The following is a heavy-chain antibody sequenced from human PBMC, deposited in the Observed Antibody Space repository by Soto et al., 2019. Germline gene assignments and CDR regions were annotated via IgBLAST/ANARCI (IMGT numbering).Heavy chain of an antibody. CDR3: ARGPQYCSGGSCYDRPYYFDY. CDR2: INHSGST. D-gene: IGHD2-15*01. CDR1: GGSFSGYY. J-gene: IGHJ4*02. Sequence: PSETLSLTCAVYGGSFSGYYWSWIRQPPGKGLEWIGEINHSGSTNYNPSLKSRVTISVDTSKNQFSLKLSSVTAADTAVYYCARGPQYCSGGSCYDRPYYFDYWGQGTLVTVSS. V-gene: IGHV4-34*01.